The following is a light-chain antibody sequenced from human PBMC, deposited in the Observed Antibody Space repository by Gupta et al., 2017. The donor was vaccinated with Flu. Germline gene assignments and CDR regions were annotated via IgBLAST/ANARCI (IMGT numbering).Light chain of an antibody. CDR3: QTWATGLRI. CDR2: LNSDGSH. J-gene: IGLJ2*01. V-gene: IGLV4-69*01. CDR1: SGRSTYY. Sequence: QLVLTQSPSASASLLASAKLTCTLSSGRSTYYIAWYPQQPEQGTRYLMSLNSDGSHIKGDGIPDRFSGSSSASERYLTSSRLQSEDEAEYCCQTWATGLRIFGGGTKLTVL.